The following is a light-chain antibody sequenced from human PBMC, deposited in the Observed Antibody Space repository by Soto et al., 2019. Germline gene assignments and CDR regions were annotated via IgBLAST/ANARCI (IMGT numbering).Light chain of an antibody. Sequence: DIQMTQSPSTLSASVGDRVTITCRASESVSSWLAWYQQKPGKAPKLLIYKASTLESGVPSRFSGSGSGTEFTLTISSLQPYDFATYFCLQYKTYWTFGQGTKVEIK. J-gene: IGKJ1*01. CDR3: LQYKTYWT. V-gene: IGKV1-5*03. CDR2: KAS. CDR1: ESVSSW.